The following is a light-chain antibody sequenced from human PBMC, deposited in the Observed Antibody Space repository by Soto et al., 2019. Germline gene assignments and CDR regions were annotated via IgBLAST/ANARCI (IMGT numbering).Light chain of an antibody. V-gene: IGLV2-14*01. CDR2: DVS. J-gene: IGLJ1*01. CDR1: SSNVGGYNY. CDR3: SSYTTSNTRQIV. Sequence: QSVLTQPTSVSGSPGQTITISCTGTSSNVGGYNYVSWYQQHPGKAPKFMIYDVSNRPSGVSNRFSGSKSGNTASLTISGLQAEDEGDDYCSSYTTSNTRQIVFGTGTKVTVL.